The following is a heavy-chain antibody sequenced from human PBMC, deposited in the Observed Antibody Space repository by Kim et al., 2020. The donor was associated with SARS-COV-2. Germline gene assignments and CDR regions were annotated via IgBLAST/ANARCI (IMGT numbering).Heavy chain of an antibody. V-gene: IGHV3-23*01. CDR2: SFSSEFAA. CDR3: ATGGWGGYFDS. D-gene: IGHD6-19*01. J-gene: IGHJ4*02. Sequence: GGSLRLSCTTSGFTFIDCALQWLRKAPGKGLAWVSASFSSEFAAYYLDSVTGRLTISRDNSRSTLYLQMSSLRAEYSGVYYCATGGWGGYFDSWGQGTL. CDR1: GFTFIDCA.